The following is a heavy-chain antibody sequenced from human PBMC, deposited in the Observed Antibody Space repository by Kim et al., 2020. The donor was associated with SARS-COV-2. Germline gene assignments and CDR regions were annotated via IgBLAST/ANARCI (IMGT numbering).Heavy chain of an antibody. CDR3: VRGPHCASGSCSLLRFDY. CDR2: VGNKAYSYST. Sequence: GGSLRLSCAASGFTFSDYFMDWVRQAPGKGLEWVGRVGNKAYSYSTEYAASLRGRFTMSRDDSKNSLYLQMNNVVTGDTAVYFCVRGPHCASGSCSLLRFDYWGQGTLVTVSS. D-gene: IGHD2-8*01. CDR1: GFTFSDYF. J-gene: IGHJ4*02. V-gene: IGHV3-72*01.